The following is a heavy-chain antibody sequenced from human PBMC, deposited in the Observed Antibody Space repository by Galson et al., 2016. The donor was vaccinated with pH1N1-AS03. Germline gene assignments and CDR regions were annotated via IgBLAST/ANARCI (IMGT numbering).Heavy chain of an antibody. Sequence: SVKVSCKASGYTFPNFGMSWVRQAPGQGLEWMGWISPYNGNAQYAQRHEGRVTMTTHTSTNTAYLELRSLTYDDTAVYYCARAATFDPWGHGTLVIVSS. D-gene: IGHD2-15*01. V-gene: IGHV1-18*04. CDR1: GYTFPNFG. J-gene: IGHJ5*02. CDR3: ARAATFDP. CDR2: ISPYNGNA.